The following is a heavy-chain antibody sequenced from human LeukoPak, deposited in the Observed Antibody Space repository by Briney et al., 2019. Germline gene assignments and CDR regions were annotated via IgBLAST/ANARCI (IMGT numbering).Heavy chain of an antibody. J-gene: IGHJ4*02. CDR3: VNSPTQYSIFGVSLDY. D-gene: IGHD3-3*01. Sequence: GGSLRLSCSASGFTFSDYAMHWVRQDPGEGLEYVSAITNNGGSTYYADSVKGRFTISRDNSKNTLYLQMSSLRAEDTAVYYCVNSPTQYSIFGVSLDYWGQGTLVTVSS. V-gene: IGHV3-64D*09. CDR1: GFTFSDYA. CDR2: ITNNGGST.